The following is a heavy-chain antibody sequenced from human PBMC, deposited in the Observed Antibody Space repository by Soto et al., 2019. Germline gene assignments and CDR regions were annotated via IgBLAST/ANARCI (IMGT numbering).Heavy chain of an antibody. CDR2: IIPILGIA. CDR3: ARGGFVVQRNLFDP. CDR1: LGTFSSYT. V-gene: IGHV1-69*02. J-gene: IGHJ5*02. D-gene: IGHD1-1*01. Sequence: GASVKVSCKASLGTFSSYTISWVRQATGQGLEWMGRIIPILGIANYAQKFQGRVTITADKSTSTAYMELRSLRSDDTAVYFCARGGFVVQRNLFDPWGQGTLVTVSS.